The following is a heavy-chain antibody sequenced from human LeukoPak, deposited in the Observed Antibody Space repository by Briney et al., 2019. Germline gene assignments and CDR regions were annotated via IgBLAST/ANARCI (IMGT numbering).Heavy chain of an antibody. CDR1: GFTFSSYE. Sequence: PGGSLRLSCAASGFTFSSYEMNWVRQAPGKGLEWVSDVCSSGSTVYYADSVKGRFTISRENAKNSLYLQMNSLRAEDTAVYYCARGLLLGLLRPFDYWGQGTLVTVSS. V-gene: IGHV3-48*03. CDR3: ARGLLLGLLRPFDY. CDR2: VCSSGSTV. D-gene: IGHD3-22*01. J-gene: IGHJ4*02.